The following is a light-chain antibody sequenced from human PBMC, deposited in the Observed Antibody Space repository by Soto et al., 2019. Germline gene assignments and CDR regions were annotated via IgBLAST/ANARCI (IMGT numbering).Light chain of an antibody. CDR1: HNISSH. J-gene: IGKJ2*01. CDR2: AAS. V-gene: IGKV1-39*01. Sequence: DIQMTQSPSSLSAFIGDRVTITCRTSHNISSHLNWYHQKPGNAPNLLIYAASSLQSGVPSGFTGTAPGPDFPLTITSLPPAHVASYKCKPSFSIPYTFGQGIRLQLK. CDR3: KPSFSIPYT.